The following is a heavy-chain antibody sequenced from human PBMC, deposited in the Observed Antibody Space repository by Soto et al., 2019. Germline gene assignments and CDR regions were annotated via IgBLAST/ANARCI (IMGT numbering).Heavy chain of an antibody. CDR2: INHSGST. J-gene: IGHJ4*02. D-gene: IGHD3-9*01. Sequence: SETLSLTCAVYGGSFSGYYWSWIRQPPGKGLEWIGEINHSGSTNYNPSLKSRVTISVDTSKNQFSLKLSSVTAADTAVYYCARDVAPGYPFDYWGQGTLVTVSS. CDR3: ARDVAPGYPFDY. V-gene: IGHV4-34*01. CDR1: GGSFSGYY.